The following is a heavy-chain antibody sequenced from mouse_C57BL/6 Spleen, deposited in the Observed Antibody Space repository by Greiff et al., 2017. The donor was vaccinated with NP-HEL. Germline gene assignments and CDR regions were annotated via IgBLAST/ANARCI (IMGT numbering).Heavy chain of an antibody. CDR2: IWSDGST. J-gene: IGHJ4*01. CDR1: GFSLTSYG. D-gene: IGHD1-1*01. V-gene: IGHV2-6-1*01. Sequence: VQLKESGPGLVAPSQSLSITCTVSGFSLTSYGVHWVRQPPGKGLEWLVVIWSDGSTTYNSALKSRLSISKDNSKSQVFLKMNSLQTDDTAMYYCARHGTTVVAEDAMDYWGQGTSVTVSS. CDR3: ARHGTTVVAEDAMDY.